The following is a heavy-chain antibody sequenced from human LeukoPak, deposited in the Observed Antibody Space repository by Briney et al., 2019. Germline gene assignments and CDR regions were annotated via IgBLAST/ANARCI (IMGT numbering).Heavy chain of an antibody. J-gene: IGHJ4*02. CDR2: VSGSGDET. CDR3: AKGSDFSRYTSFDY. D-gene: IGHD5-12*01. CDR1: GFTFSNYA. V-gene: IGHV3-23*01. Sequence: GGSLRLSCAASGFTFSNYAMGWVRQAPGKGLEWVSVVSGSGDETFYGDFLMGRFTISRDSSKNTLHLQMNSLRAEDTAVYYCAKGSDFSRYTSFDYWGQGTLVTVSS.